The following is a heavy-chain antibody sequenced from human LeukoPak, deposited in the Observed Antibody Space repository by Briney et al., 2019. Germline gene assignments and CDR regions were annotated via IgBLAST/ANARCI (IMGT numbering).Heavy chain of an antibody. Sequence: ASVKVSCKASGYTFTGYYMHWVRQAPGQALEWMGRINPNSGGTNYAQKFQGRVTMTRDTSISTAYMELSRLRSDDTAVYYCARGGYYDSSGYYYPFDYWGQGTLVTVSS. CDR3: ARGGYYDSSGYYYPFDY. CDR1: GYTFTGYY. D-gene: IGHD3-22*01. CDR2: INPNSGGT. J-gene: IGHJ4*02. V-gene: IGHV1-2*06.